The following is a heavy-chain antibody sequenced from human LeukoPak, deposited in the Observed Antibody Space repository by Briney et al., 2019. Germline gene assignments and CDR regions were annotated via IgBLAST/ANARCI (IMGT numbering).Heavy chain of an antibody. CDR3: ARQVVYYYDSSGSSYAFDI. Sequence: PSQTLSLTCTVSGGSISSSSFYWGWIRQPPGKGLEWIGRIYYSGATYDNPSLKSRVTISVDMSNNQFSLKLSSVTAADTVVYYCARQVVYYYDSSGSSYAFDIWGQGTMVTVSS. CDR1: GGSISSSSFY. J-gene: IGHJ3*02. V-gene: IGHV4-39*01. D-gene: IGHD3-22*01. CDR2: IYYSGAT.